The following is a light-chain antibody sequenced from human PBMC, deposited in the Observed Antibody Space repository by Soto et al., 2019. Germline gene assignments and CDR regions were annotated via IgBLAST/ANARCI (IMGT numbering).Light chain of an antibody. CDR2: GAS. Sequence: EIVLTQSPGTLSLSPGERATLSCRASQSVSSSYLAWYQQKPGQAPRLLIYGASSRATGIPDRFSGSGSGTDFTLTISRREPEDFAVYYCQEYDTSPWTFAKGTEVAI. CDR3: QEYDTSPWT. J-gene: IGKJ1*01. V-gene: IGKV3-20*01. CDR1: QSVSSSY.